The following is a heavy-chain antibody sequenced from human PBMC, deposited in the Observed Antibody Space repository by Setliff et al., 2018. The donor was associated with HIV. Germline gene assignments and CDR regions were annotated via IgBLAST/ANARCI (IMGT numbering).Heavy chain of an antibody. CDR3: ARDRGRYGDYRDFDY. V-gene: IGHV1-2*02. J-gene: IGHJ4*02. D-gene: IGHD4-17*01. Sequence: GASVKVSCKASGYTFTDYYIHWVRQAPGQGLEWMGWIYPNTGGAKYAHNFEGRVTMTRDTSISTFYMEVTRLTSDDTAVYYCARDRGRYGDYRDFDYWGQGALVTVSS. CDR2: IYPNTGGA. CDR1: GYTFTDYY.